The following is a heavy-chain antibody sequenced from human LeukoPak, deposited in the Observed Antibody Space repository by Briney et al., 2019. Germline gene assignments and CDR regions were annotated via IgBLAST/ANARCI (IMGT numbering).Heavy chain of an antibody. V-gene: IGHV1-18*01. CDR2: IGAYNGNT. D-gene: IGHD6-13*01. Sequence: ASVKVSCKASGYTFTSYGISWVRQAPGQGLEWMGWIGAYNGNTNYAQKLQGRVTMTTDTSTSTAYMELRSLRSDDTAVYYCARARYSSSWVDWFDPWGQGTLVTVSS. J-gene: IGHJ5*02. CDR3: ARARYSSSWVDWFDP. CDR1: GYTFTSYG.